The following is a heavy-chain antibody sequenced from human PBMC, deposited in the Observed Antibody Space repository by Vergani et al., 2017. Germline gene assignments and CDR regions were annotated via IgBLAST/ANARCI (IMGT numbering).Heavy chain of an antibody. CDR1: GYTLTELS. D-gene: IGHD6-19*01. J-gene: IGHJ4*02. Sequence: QVQLVQSGAEVKKPGASVKVSCKVSGYTLTELSMHWVRQAPGKGLEWMGGFDPEDGETIYAEKFQGRVTITADESTSTAYMELSSLRSEDTAVYYCARDLASSGCWGQGTLVTVSS. CDR2: FDPEDGET. CDR3: ARDLASSGC. V-gene: IGHV1-24*01.